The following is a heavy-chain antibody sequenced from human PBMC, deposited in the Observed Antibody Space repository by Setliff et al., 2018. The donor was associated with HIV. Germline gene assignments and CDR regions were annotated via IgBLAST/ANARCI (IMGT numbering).Heavy chain of an antibody. J-gene: IGHJ3*02. CDR2: ISSGGSVI. D-gene: IGHD3-16*02. V-gene: IGHV3-48*01. CDR3: AKFRGDYVWGSYPHDAFDI. CDR1: EFTFDTYP. Sequence: PGGSLRLSCAASEFTFDTYPMTWVRQTPGKGLEWLSYISSGGSVIYYADSVKGRFTISRDNSKNTLYLQMNSLRAEDTAVYYCAKFRGDYVWGSYPHDAFDIWGQGTMVTVSS.